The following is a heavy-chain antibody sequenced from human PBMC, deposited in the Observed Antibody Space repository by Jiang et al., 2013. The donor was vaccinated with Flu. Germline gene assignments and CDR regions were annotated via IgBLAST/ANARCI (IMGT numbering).Heavy chain of an antibody. Sequence: LESWGGLVKPGGSLRLSCAASGFTFSSYSMNWVRQAPGKGLEWVSSISSSSSYIYYADSVKGRFTISRDNAKNSLYLQMNSLRAEDTAVYYCARGDLRGYSYGYLIFDYWGQGTLVTVSS. J-gene: IGHJ4*02. CDR3: ARGDLRGYSYGYLIFDY. D-gene: IGHD5-18*01. V-gene: IGHV3-21*01. CDR1: GFTFSSYS. CDR2: ISSSSSYI.